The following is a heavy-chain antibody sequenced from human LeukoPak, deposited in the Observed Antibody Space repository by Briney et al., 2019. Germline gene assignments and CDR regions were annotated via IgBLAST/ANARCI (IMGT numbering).Heavy chain of an antibody. J-gene: IGHJ5*02. V-gene: IGHV3-74*01. CDR2: INTDGSTT. CDR3: ARPSGSYPWFDP. Sequence: GGSLRLSCAASGFTFTIYWMHWVRQAPGKGLVWVSRINTDGSTTSYADSVKGRFTISRDNAKNPLYLQMNSRRAEDTAVYYCARPSGSYPWFDPWGQGTLVTVSS. CDR1: GFTFTIYW. D-gene: IGHD1-26*01.